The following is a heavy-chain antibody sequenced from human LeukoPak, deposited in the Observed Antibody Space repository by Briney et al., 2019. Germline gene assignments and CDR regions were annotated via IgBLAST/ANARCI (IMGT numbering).Heavy chain of an antibody. D-gene: IGHD3-3*01. J-gene: IGHJ4*02. CDR2: ISFGDGSDR. CDR1: GFIFSNYG. CDR3: AKSPYYDFWPFDY. V-gene: IGHV3-33*06. Sequence: GGSLRLSGAASGFIFSNYGMHWVRQAPGKGLEWLAVISFGDGSDRNYADSVKGRFTISRDNSPNTLSLQMNNLRAEDTAVYYCAKSPYYDFWPFDYWGQGTLVTVSS.